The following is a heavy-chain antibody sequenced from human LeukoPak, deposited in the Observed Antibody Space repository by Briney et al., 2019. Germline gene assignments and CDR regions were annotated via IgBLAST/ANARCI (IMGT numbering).Heavy chain of an antibody. CDR2: INHSGST. CDR3: ARDRMGYSRLVEDDP. Sequence: SETLSLTCAVYGGSFSGFYWSWIRQPPGKGLEWIGEINHSGSTNYNPSLKSRVTISVDTSKNQFSLKLSSVTAADTAVYYCARDRMGYSRLVEDDPWGQGTLVTVSS. CDR1: GGSFSGFY. D-gene: IGHD6-13*01. V-gene: IGHV4-34*01. J-gene: IGHJ5*02.